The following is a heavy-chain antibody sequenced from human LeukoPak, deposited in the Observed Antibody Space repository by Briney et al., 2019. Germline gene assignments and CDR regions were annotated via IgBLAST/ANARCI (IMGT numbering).Heavy chain of an antibody. CDR3: ARHRPSYYDFWSGYYEYRGFLDY. D-gene: IGHD3-3*01. J-gene: IGHJ4*02. CDR1: GFTVNSNY. Sequence: GGSLRLSCAASGFTVNSNYMSWVRQAPGKGLEWVSVIYSGGSTYYADSVKGRFTISRDNSKNTLYLQMNSLRAEDTAVYYCARHRPSYYDFWSGYYEYRGFLDYWGQGTLVTVSS. V-gene: IGHV3-66*04. CDR2: IYSGGST.